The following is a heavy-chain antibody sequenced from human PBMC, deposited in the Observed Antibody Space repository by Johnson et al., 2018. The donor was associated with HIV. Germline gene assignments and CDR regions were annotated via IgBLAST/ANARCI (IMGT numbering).Heavy chain of an antibody. CDR1: GFTFSNYA. J-gene: IGHJ3*02. D-gene: IGHD6-6*01. CDR2: LSSDGSDE. Sequence: QVQLVESGGGVVQPGRSLRLSCAASGFTFSNYAMHWVRQAPGRGLEGVAVLSSDGSDEYYADSVRGRFTISRDNAKNSLYLQMNSLRAEDTAVYYCAYSSSPLSGDYWGPDAFDIWGQGTMVSVSS. CDR3: AYSSSPLSGDYWGPDAFDI. V-gene: IGHV3-30*04.